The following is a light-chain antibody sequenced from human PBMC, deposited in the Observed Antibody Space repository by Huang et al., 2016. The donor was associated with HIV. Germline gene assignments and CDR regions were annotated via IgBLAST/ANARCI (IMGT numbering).Light chain of an antibody. V-gene: IGKV2-28*01. Sequence: DIVMSQSPLSLTVTPGEPASISCKSNESRLYPNGVRYLNWYLQKPGLSPHLLIYLGSNRASGVPDRFSGSGTGIEFTLTISRVEADDVGVYYCMQSLQTPPTFGQGTKVEI. J-gene: IGKJ1*01. CDR1: ESRLYPNGVRY. CDR3: MQSLQTPPT. CDR2: LGS.